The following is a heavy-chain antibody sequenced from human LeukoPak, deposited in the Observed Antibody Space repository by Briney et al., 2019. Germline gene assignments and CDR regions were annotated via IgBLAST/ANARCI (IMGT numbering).Heavy chain of an antibody. J-gene: IGHJ4*02. CDR3: ATRYDFWSGYSFDY. CDR1: GYTLTELS. Sequence: GASVKVSCKVSGYTLTELSMHWVRQAPGKGREWMGGFDPEDGETIYAQKFQGRVTMTEDTSTDTAYMELSSLRSEDTAVYYCATRYDFWSGYSFDYWGQGTLVTVSS. V-gene: IGHV1-24*01. CDR2: FDPEDGET. D-gene: IGHD3-3*01.